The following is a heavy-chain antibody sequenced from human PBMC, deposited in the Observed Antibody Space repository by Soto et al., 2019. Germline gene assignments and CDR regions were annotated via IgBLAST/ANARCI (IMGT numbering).Heavy chain of an antibody. D-gene: IGHD6-13*01. Sequence: AAVKVCCKASGYTFATYGFSWVRQAPGQGLEWMGWISASNGNTNYAQKLRGRVTMTTDTSTSTAYMELRSLRSDDTAVFYCAMSGRSWHLREFAYWGQGTLVTASS. V-gene: IGHV1-18*01. CDR3: AMSGRSWHLREFAY. CDR1: GYTFATYG. J-gene: IGHJ4*02. CDR2: ISASNGNT.